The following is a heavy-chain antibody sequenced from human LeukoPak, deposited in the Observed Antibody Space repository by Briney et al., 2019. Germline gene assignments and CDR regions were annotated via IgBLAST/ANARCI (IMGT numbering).Heavy chain of an antibody. J-gene: IGHJ4*02. CDR1: GFTFSSYA. V-gene: IGHV3-23*01. D-gene: IGHD1-26*01. CDR2: INGSGGST. Sequence: PGGSLRLSCAASGFTFSSYAMSWVRQAPGKGLEWVSGINGSGGSTYYADSVKGRFTISRDDSKNTLYLQVNSLRAEDTAVYYCAKDRRLRVTQWDAFDYWGQGTLVTVSS. CDR3: AKDRRLRVTQWDAFDY.